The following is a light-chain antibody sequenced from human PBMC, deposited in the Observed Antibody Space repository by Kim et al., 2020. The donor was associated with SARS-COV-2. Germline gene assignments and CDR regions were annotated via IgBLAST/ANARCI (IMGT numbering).Light chain of an antibody. CDR3: QQRTNLRYC. Sequence: PRENAARSCRASQSVSHSLAWYQQKPCQAPRLLIFGASNRATDIPSRFSGSGSGTDFTLTISSLEPEDFAVYFCQQRTNLRYCFGVGTELE. V-gene: IGKV3-11*01. J-gene: IGKJ2*03. CDR1: QSVSHS. CDR2: GAS.